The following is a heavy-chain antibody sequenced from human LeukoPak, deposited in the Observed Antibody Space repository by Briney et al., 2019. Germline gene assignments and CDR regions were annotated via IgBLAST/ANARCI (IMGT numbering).Heavy chain of an antibody. CDR2: ISNSGDNT. V-gene: IGHV3-23*01. D-gene: IGHD5-18*01. Sequence: GGSLRLSCAASGFTFNNHAMNWVRQAPGRGLEWVSTISNSGDNTYYADSVKGRFTISRDNSKNTLYLQMNSLRAEDTAVYYCARDGGTRLKYSYGYGDYWGQGTLVTVSS. CDR1: GFTFNNHA. CDR3: ARDGGTRLKYSYGYGDY. J-gene: IGHJ4*02.